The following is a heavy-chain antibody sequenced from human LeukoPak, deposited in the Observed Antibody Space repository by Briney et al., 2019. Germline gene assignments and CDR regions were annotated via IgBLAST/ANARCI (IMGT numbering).Heavy chain of an antibody. V-gene: IGHV4-59*01. J-gene: IGHJ4*02. D-gene: IGHD3-16*01. CDR1: GGSISSYY. CDR3: ARVGDGNFDY. CDR2: IYGSGST. Sequence: PSETLSLTCTVSGGSISSYYWSWIRQPPGKGLEWIGHIYGSGSTNYNPSLESRVTLSVDTSKNQFSLKLSSVTAADTAVYYCARVGDGNFDYWGQGTLVTVSS.